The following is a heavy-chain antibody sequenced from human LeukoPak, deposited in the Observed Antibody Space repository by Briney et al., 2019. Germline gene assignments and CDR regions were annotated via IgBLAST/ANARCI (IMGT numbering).Heavy chain of an antibody. V-gene: IGHV3-48*01. CDR3: ARGGYYGSDQGGY. CDR1: GFTFSSYS. Sequence: GGSLRLSCAASGFTFSSYSMNWVRQAPGKGLEWVSYISSGSSTIYYADSVKGRFTISRGNAKNSLYLQMNSLRAEDTAVYYCARGGYYGSDQGGYWGQGTLVTVSS. D-gene: IGHD3-10*01. J-gene: IGHJ4*02. CDR2: ISSGSSTI.